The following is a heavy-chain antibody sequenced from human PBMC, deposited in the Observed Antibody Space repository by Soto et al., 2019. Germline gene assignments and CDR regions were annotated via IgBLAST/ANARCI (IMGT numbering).Heavy chain of an antibody. CDR2: IWYDGSNK. Sequence: GGSLRLSCAASGFTFSSYGMHWVRQAPGKGLEWVAVIWYDGSNKYYADSVKGRFTISRDNSKNTLYLQMNSLRAEDTAVYYCARDISEGIAVAGTYYYYGMDVWGQGTTVTVSS. J-gene: IGHJ6*02. CDR3: ARDISEGIAVAGTYYYYGMDV. CDR1: GFTFSSYG. D-gene: IGHD6-19*01. V-gene: IGHV3-33*08.